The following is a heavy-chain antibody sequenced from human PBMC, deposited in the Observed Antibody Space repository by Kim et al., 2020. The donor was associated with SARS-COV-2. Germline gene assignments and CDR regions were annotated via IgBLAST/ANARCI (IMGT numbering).Heavy chain of an antibody. J-gene: IGHJ4*02. D-gene: IGHD6-19*01. CDR3: ARDLVPRIAVAGTFCY. V-gene: IGHV3-7*01. Sequence: GGSLRLSCAASGFTFSSNWMSWGRQAPWKGLGCVVNIKQAGILKYYVASVNGRFTISRDNAKNSLYLQMNSLRAEDTAVYYCARDLVPRIAVAGTFCYWGQGTLVTVSS. CDR2: IKQAGILK. CDR1: GFTFSSNW.